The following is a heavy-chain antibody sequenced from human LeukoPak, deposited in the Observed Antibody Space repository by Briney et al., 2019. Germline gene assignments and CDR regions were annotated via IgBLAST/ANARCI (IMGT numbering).Heavy chain of an antibody. Sequence: GGSLRLSCAASGFSVSSNHMSWVRQAPGKGLEWVSVSYSGGSAYYSDSVKGRFTISRDRSTNTVYLQMNSLRVEDTAVYYCARDSPVGASSFDIWGQGTMVSVSS. CDR1: GFSVSSNH. CDR2: SYSGGSA. D-gene: IGHD1-26*01. CDR3: ARDSPVGASSFDI. J-gene: IGHJ3*02. V-gene: IGHV3-66*01.